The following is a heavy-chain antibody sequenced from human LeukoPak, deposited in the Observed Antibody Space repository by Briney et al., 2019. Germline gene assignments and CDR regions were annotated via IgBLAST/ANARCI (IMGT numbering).Heavy chain of an antibody. Sequence: GGSLRLSCAASGFTFSSYAMSWVRQAPGKGLEWVSAISGSGGSTYYADSVKGRFTISRDNSKNTLYLQMDSLRAEDTAVYYCAKEPALNYYDSSGYYDYWGQGTLVIVSS. CDR1: GFTFSSYA. V-gene: IGHV3-23*01. D-gene: IGHD3-22*01. CDR2: ISGSGGST. J-gene: IGHJ4*02. CDR3: AKEPALNYYDSSGYYDY.